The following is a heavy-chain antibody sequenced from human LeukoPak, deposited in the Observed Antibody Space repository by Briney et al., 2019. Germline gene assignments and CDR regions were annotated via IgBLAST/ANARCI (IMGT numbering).Heavy chain of an antibody. CDR1: GYSFTSYW. CDR2: IYPGDSDT. Sequence: GESLKISCXGSGYSFTSYWIGWVRQMAGKGLEWMGIIYPGDSDTRYSPSFQGQVTISADKSISTAYLQWSSLKASDTAMYYCARSLYYYDSSGYYYFDYWGQGTLVTVSS. J-gene: IGHJ4*02. CDR3: ARSLYYYDSSGYYYFDY. D-gene: IGHD3-22*01. V-gene: IGHV5-51*01.